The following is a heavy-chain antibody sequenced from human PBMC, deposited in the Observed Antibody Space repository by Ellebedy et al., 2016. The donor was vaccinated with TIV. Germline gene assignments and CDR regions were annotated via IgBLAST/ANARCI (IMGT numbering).Heavy chain of an antibody. D-gene: IGHD3-3*01. CDR3: ARGSTIFGVVFHDY. J-gene: IGHJ4*02. CDR2: ISSSSSAI. Sequence: GESLKISCEASGFAFSSYNMNWVRQAPGKGLEWVSYISSSSSAIYYADSVEGRFTISRDNAENSLYLQMNSLRDEDTAVYYCARGSTIFGVVFHDYWGQGTLVTVSS. CDR1: GFAFSSYN. V-gene: IGHV3-48*02.